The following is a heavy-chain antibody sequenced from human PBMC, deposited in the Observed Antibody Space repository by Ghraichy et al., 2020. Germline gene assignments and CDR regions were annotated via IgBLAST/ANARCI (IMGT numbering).Heavy chain of an antibody. CDR3: ARVRWSYSMNWFDP. CDR1: GGSISSSSYY. V-gene: IGHV4-39*01. Sequence: SETLSLTCTVSGGSISSSSYYWGWIRQPPGKGLEWIGSIYYSGSTYYNPSLKSRVTISVDTSKNQFSLKLRSVTAADTAVYYCARVRWSYSMNWFDPWCQGTLVSVSS. D-gene: IGHD3-10*01. J-gene: IGHJ5*02. CDR2: IYYSGST.